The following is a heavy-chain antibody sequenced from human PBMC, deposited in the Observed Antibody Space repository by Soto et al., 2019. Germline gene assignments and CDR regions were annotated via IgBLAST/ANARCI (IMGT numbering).Heavy chain of an antibody. V-gene: IGHV3-30*18. CDR3: AKVIGSSFSGY. Sequence: GGSLRLSCAASGFTFSSYGMHWVRQAPGKGLEWVAVISYDGSNKYYADSVKGRFTISRDNSKNTLYLQMNSLRAEDTAVYYCAKVIGSSFSGYCAQGTLVTGSS. J-gene: IGHJ4*02. D-gene: IGHD6-13*01. CDR1: GFTFSSYG. CDR2: ISYDGSNK.